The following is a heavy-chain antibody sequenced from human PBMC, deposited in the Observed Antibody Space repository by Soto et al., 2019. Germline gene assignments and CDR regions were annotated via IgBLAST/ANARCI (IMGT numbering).Heavy chain of an antibody. Sequence: GESLKISCKGSGYSFSTYWIGWVRQMPGKGLEWMGIIYPGDSDTRYSPSFQGQVTISADKSINNAYLHWSSLKVSDTAMYYCSSHQRYVFWSGYVFDYWGQGSLVTVSS. D-gene: IGHD3-3*01. CDR3: SSHQRYVFWSGYVFDY. CDR2: IYPGDSDT. CDR1: GYSFSTYW. J-gene: IGHJ4*02. V-gene: IGHV5-51*01.